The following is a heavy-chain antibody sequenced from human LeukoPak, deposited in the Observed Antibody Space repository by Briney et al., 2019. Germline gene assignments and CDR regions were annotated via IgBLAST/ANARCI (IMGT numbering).Heavy chain of an antibody. V-gene: IGHV4-39*07. CDR1: GGSISSSSYY. Sequence: SETLSLTCTVSGGSISSSSYYWGWIRQPPGKGLEWIGSIYYSGSTYYNPSLKSRVTISVDTSKNQFSLKLSSVTAADTAVYYCARLNNLYSSSWYYFDYWGQGTLVTVSS. CDR2: IYYSGST. J-gene: IGHJ4*02. D-gene: IGHD6-13*01. CDR3: ARLNNLYSSSWYYFDY.